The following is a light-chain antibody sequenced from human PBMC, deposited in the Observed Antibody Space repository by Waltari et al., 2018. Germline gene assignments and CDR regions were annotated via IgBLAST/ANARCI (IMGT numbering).Light chain of an antibody. V-gene: IGLV2-8*01. Sequence: QSALTQPPSASGSPGQPVTISCTGTSSAVGGFVSVSWYQQHPGNVPRLMIYEVSKRPSGVPDRFSGSKSGNTASLTVSGLQVEDEADYYCSSFAGSSQMLFGGGTKLTVL. CDR2: EVS. J-gene: IGLJ2*01. CDR1: SSAVGGFVS. CDR3: SSFAGSSQML.